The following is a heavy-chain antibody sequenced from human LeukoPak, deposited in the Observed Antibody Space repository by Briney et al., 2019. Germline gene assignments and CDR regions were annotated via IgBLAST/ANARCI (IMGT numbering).Heavy chain of an antibody. CDR2: ISAYNGNT. CDR3: AREGVDIVATITDNAFDI. CDR1: GYTFTNYG. D-gene: IGHD5-12*01. Sequence: ASVKVSCKASGYTFTNYGISWVRQAPGQGLECMGWISAYNGNTNYAQRFQGRVTMTTDTSTSTAYMELRSLRSDDTAVYYCAREGVDIVATITDNAFDIWGQGTMVTVSS. V-gene: IGHV1-18*01. J-gene: IGHJ3*02.